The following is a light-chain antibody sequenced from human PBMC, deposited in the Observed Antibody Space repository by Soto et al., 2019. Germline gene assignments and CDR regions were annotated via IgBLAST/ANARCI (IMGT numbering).Light chain of an antibody. J-gene: IGKJ4*01. CDR1: QSVYSN. V-gene: IGKV3-15*01. Sequence: EIVMTQSPATLSVSPGERATLSCRASQSVYSNLAWYQQTPGQAPRLLTYVASTRATGIPARFSGSGSGTEFTLTISSLQSEDFAVYYCQQYQSWPLTFGGGTTVEIK. CDR2: VAS. CDR3: QQYQSWPLT.